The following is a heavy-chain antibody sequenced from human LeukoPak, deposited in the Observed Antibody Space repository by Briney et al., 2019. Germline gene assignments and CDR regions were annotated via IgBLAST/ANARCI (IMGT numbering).Heavy chain of an antibody. CDR2: ISWNGGSI. CDR3: AKDCSGLSGDFDY. D-gene: IGHD2-15*01. Sequence: GRSLRLSCAASGFTFDDYAMHWVRQAPGKGLEWVSGISWNGGSIGYADSVKGRFTISRDNAKNSLYLQMNSLRAEDTALYYCAKDCSGLSGDFDYWGQGTLVTVSS. V-gene: IGHV3-9*01. J-gene: IGHJ4*02. CDR1: GFTFDDYA.